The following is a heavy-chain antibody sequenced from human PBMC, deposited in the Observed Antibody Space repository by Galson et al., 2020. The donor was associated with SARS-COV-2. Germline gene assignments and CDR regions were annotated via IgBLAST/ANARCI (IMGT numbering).Heavy chain of an antibody. CDR1: GGTFRNYA. CDR2: SLPMFGTT. J-gene: IGHJ4*02. CDR3: AKSPATAHFDY. V-gene: IGHV1-69*01. Sequence: KISCKASGGTFRNYAIAWVRQAPGQGLEYMGVSLPMFGTTNNAQKFQGRLRITADESATTVYMDLSDLRPDDTAVYFCAKSPATAHFDYWGQGTLVTVSS. D-gene: IGHD5-18*01.